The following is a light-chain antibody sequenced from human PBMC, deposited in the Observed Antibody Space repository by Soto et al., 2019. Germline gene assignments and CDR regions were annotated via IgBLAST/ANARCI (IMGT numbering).Light chain of an antibody. CDR1: QSISSW. CDR3: QEYNSYSLT. Sequence: DIQMTQSPSTLSASVGDRVTITCRASQSISSWLAWYQQKPGKAPKLLIYKASSLESGVPSRFSGIGSGTEFTLTISSLLPDDFATYYCQEYNSYSLTCGGGTKSEIK. J-gene: IGKJ4*01. V-gene: IGKV1-5*03. CDR2: KAS.